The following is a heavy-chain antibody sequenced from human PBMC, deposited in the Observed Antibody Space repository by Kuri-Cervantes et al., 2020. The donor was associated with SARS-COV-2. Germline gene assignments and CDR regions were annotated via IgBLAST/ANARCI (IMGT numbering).Heavy chain of an antibody. V-gene: IGHV4-34*01. Sequence: SETLSLTCAVYGGSFSGYYWSWIRQPPGKGLEWIGRIYYSVSTYYNPSLKSRVTISVDTSKNQFSLKLSSVTAADTAVYYCAREKGSGSYHFDYWGQGTLVPSPQ. CDR2: IYYSVST. J-gene: IGHJ4*02. D-gene: IGHD3-10*01. CDR1: GGSFSGYY. CDR3: AREKGSGSYHFDY.